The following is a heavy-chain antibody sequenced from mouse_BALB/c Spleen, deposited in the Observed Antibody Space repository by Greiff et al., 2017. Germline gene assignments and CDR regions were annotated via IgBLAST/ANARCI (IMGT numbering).Heavy chain of an antibody. CDR1: GFTFSDYY. CDR3: ARGFPDYFDY. V-gene: IGHV5-4*02. CDR2: ISDGGSYT. J-gene: IGHJ2*01. Sequence: EVKLVESGGGLVKPGGSLKLSCAASGFTFSDYYMYWVRQTPEKRLEWVATISDGGSYTYYPDSVKGRFTISRDNAKNNLYLQMSSLKSEDTAMYYCARGFPDYFDYWGQGTTLTVSS.